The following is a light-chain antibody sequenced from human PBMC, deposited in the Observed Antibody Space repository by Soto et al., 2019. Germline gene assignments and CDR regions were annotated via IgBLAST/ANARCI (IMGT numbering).Light chain of an antibody. V-gene: IGKV2-28*01. CDR1: QSLLHSNGYTF. J-gene: IGKJ3*01. CDR3: MQALQTPTT. CDR2: LGF. Sequence: DIVMTQSPLSLPVTPGEPASISCRSSQSLLHSNGYTFLDWYLQKPGQSPQLLIYLGFNRASGVPDRFSGSGSGTDFTLKINRVEAEDVGVYYCMQALQTPTTFGPGTKVDIK.